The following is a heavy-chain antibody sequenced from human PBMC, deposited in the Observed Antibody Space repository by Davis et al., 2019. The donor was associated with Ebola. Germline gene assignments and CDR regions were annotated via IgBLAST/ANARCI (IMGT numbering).Heavy chain of an antibody. D-gene: IGHD6-19*01. CDR2: IFADGST. CDR3: ARLVSYSSGWYDYFDY. J-gene: IGHJ4*02. V-gene: IGHV3-53*01. Sequence: GGSLRLSCAASGFSFSTSYMNWFRQAPGKGLEWVSVIFADGSTYDTDSVKGRFTISRDNSKNTLYLQINSLRAEDTAVYYCARLVSYSSGWYDYFDYWGQGTVVTVSS. CDR1: GFSFSTSY.